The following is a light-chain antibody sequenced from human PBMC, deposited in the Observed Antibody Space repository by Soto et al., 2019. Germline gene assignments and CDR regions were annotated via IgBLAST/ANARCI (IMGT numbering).Light chain of an antibody. J-gene: IGKJ1*01. V-gene: IGKV2-30*01. CDR3: MQGTHSGWT. CDR1: RSLVYSDGNTY. Sequence: DVVMTQSPLSLPVTLGQPASISCRSSRSLVYSDGNTYLNWFQQRPGQSPRRLIYKVSNRDSGVPDRFSGSGSGTDFTLKISRVEAEDVGVYYCMQGTHSGWTFGQGTKVEIK. CDR2: KVS.